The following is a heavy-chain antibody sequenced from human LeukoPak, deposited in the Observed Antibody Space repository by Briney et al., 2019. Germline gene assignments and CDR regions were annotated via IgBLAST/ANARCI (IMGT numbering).Heavy chain of an antibody. CDR2: TYYRSKWYN. D-gene: IGHD3-10*01. CDR3: AANSADYNTLGSSYKV. CDR1: GDSVSSNSAA. Sequence: SQTLSLTCAISGDSVSSNSAAWNWIRQSPSRGLEWLGRTYYRSKWYNDYAVSVKSRITINPDTSKNRFSLQLNSVTAADTAVFYCAANSADYNTLGSSYKVWGQGTLVTVSS. V-gene: IGHV6-1*01. J-gene: IGHJ4*02.